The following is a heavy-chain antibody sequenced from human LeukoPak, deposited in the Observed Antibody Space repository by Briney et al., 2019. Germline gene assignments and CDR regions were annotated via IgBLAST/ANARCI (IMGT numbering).Heavy chain of an antibody. CDR2: IIPIFGTA. Sequence: EASVKVSCKASGGTFSSYAISWVRQAPGQGLEWMGGIIPIFGTANYAQKFQGRVTITADKSTSTAYMELSSLRSENTAVYYCARERRAYCGGDCYSETYYYYGMDVWGQGTTVTVSS. CDR1: GGTFSSYA. CDR3: ARERRAYCGGDCYSETYYYYGMDV. J-gene: IGHJ6*02. D-gene: IGHD2-21*02. V-gene: IGHV1-69*06.